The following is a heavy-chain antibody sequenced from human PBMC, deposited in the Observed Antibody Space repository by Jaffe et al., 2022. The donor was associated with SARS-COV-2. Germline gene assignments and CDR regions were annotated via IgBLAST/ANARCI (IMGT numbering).Heavy chain of an antibody. Sequence: QVQLQESGPGLVKPSQTLSLTCTVSGDSISSGNIWWSWIRQHPGKGLEWIGYISSRGNTFYNASLRSRLTMSLDTSKNQFSLQLNSVTAADTAIYYCAREYQRGFGPWGQGTLVTVSS. CDR1: GDSISSGNIW. CDR2: ISSRGNT. CDR3: AREYQRGFGP. V-gene: IGHV4-31*03. J-gene: IGHJ5*02.